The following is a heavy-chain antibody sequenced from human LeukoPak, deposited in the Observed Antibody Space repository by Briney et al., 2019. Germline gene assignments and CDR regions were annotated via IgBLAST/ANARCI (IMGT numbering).Heavy chain of an antibody. CDR1: GFTFSSNA. V-gene: IGHV3-23*01. CDR2: MKESTADT. Sequence: PGGSLRLSCAASGFTFSSNAMYWVRQAPGKGLEWVSSMKESTADTYYADSVNGRFTISRDSSKNTLFLQMNSLRAEDTAVYYCAKGVAMNTAMDVWGQGTTVTVSS. CDR3: AKGVAMNTAMDV. D-gene: IGHD1/OR15-1a*01. J-gene: IGHJ6*02.